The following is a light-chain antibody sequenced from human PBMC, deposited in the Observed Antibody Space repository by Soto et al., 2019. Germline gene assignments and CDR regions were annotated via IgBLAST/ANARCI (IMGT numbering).Light chain of an antibody. CDR1: QSVSRY. CDR2: DAS. V-gene: IGKV3-11*01. J-gene: IGKJ4*01. Sequence: EIVLTQSPATLSLSPGERATLSCRTSQSVSRYLVWYQQKSGQAPRLLIYDASNRATGIPARFSGSGSGTDFTLTISSLEPEDFAVYYCQQRSNWPPLTFGGGTKVEMK. CDR3: QQRSNWPPLT.